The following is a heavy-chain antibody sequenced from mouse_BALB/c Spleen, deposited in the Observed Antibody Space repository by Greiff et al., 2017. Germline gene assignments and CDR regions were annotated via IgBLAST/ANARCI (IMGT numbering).Heavy chain of an antibody. D-gene: IGHD1-1*01. Sequence: EVKLMESGGGLVQPGGSLRLSCATSGFTFSDFYMEWVRQPPGKRLEWIAASRNKANDYTTEYSASVKGRFIVSRDTSQSILYLQMNALRAEDTAIYYCARDATLYYGSSWYFDVWGAGTTVTVSS. J-gene: IGHJ1*01. CDR2: SRNKANDYTT. V-gene: IGHV7-1*02. CDR3: ARDATLYYGSSWYFDV. CDR1: GFTFSDFY.